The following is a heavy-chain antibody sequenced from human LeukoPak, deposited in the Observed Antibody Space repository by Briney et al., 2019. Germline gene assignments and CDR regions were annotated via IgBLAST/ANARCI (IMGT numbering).Heavy chain of an antibody. Sequence: GGSVTVSCTASGYTFINYAMHWVRQAPGQGREGVGWINTNSGNPTYAQGFRGRLIFSMDTAVSTAYLQISGLKDEGTAVYYCARQRGPVHHLVSRGQGTLVTVS. CDR3: ARQRGPVHHLVS. V-gene: IGHV7-4-1*02. CDR2: INTNSGNP. CDR1: GYTFINYA. J-gene: IGHJ5*01. D-gene: IGHD3-10*02.